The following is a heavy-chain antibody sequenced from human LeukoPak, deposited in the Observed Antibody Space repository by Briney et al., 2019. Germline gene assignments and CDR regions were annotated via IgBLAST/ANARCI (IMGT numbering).Heavy chain of an antibody. CDR2: IYYSGST. J-gene: IGHJ2*01. D-gene: IGHD6-25*01. CDR1: GYSISSGYY. CDR3: AREVLAAGWYFDL. V-gene: IGHV4-61*01. Sequence: SETLSLTCTVSGYSISSGYYWSWIRQPPGKGLEWIGYIYYSGSTNYNPSLKSRVTISVDTSKNQFSLKLSSVTAADTAVYYCAREVLAAGWYFDLWGRGTLVTVSS.